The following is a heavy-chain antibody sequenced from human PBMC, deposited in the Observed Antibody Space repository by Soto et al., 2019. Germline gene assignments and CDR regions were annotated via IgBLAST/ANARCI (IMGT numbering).Heavy chain of an antibody. Sequence: QVQLVQSGAEVKKPGASVKVSCKASGYTFTSYGISWVRQAPGQGLEWMGWISAYNGNTKYAQKFQGRVTMTTDTSTSTAYMEVRSLRSDDTAVYSWARDAAAGLNDYWGQGTLVTVSS. CDR1: GYTFTSYG. D-gene: IGHD6-13*01. CDR3: ARDAAAGLNDY. J-gene: IGHJ4*02. CDR2: ISAYNGNT. V-gene: IGHV1-18*01.